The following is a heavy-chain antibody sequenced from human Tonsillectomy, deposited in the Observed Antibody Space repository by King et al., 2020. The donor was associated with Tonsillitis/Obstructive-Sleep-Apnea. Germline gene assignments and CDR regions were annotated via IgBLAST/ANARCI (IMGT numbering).Heavy chain of an antibody. D-gene: IGHD3-22*01. CDR1: GFTFDDYA. V-gene: IGHV3-9*01. Sequence: VQLVESGGGLVHPGRSLRLSCAASGFTFDDYAMHWVRQAPGKGLEWVSGISWNSGSIGYADSVKGRFTISRDNAKSSLFLQMNSLRAEDTALYYCAKDRSSGYYDCFDYWWQGALVAVAS. J-gene: IGHJ4*02. CDR2: ISWNSGSI. CDR3: AKDRSSGYYDCFDY.